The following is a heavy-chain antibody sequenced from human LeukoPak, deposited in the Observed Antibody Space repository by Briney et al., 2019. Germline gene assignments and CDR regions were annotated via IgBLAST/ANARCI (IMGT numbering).Heavy chain of an antibody. CDR2: ITESGHST. CDR1: GFGFSRDA. J-gene: IGHJ4*02. V-gene: IGHV3-23*01. Sequence: GGSLRLSCAASGFGFSRDAMTWVRQAPGKGLEWVSLITESGHSTYYTKSVKGRFTISRDNSKNTLYLQMNSLGVEDTGLYFCAKGFACAENRCYGLDSWAQGILVIVSS. CDR3: AKGFACAENRCYGLDS. D-gene: IGHD4/OR15-4a*01.